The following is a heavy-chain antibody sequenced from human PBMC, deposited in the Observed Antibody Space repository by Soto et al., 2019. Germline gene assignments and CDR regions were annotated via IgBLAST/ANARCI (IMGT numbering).Heavy chain of an antibody. CDR3: ARGIAVERYFDY. Sequence: GGSLRLSCAASGFTFSSYSMHWVHQAPGKGLEYVSAISSNGGSTYYANSVKGRFTISRDNSKNTLYLQMGSLRAEDMAVYYCARGIAVERYFDYWGQGTLVTVSS. V-gene: IGHV3-64*01. CDR1: GFTFSSYS. D-gene: IGHD6-19*01. CDR2: ISSNGGST. J-gene: IGHJ4*02.